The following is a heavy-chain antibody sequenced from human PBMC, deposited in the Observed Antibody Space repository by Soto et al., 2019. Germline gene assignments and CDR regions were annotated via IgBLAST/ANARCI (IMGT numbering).Heavy chain of an antibody. CDR2: ISYDGSNK. V-gene: IGHV3-30-3*01. CDR1: GFTFSSYA. Sequence: QVQLVESGGGVVQPGRSLRLSCAASGFTFSSYAMHWVRQAPGKGLEWVAVISYDGSNKYYADSVKGRFTISRDNSKNTLYLQMNSLRAEDTAVYYCDHGGYWGQGPLVTVSS. D-gene: IGHD3-16*01. CDR3: DHGGY. J-gene: IGHJ4*02.